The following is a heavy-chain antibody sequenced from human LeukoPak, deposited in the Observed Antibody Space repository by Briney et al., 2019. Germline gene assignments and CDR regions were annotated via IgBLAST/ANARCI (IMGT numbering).Heavy chain of an antibody. CDR1: GFTFTNHW. J-gene: IGHJ5*02. D-gene: IGHD1-7*01. CDR3: ARGATDTTRWFAP. V-gene: IGHV3-7*01. Sequence: GGSLRLSCVATGFTFTNHWMSWVRQTIGKGLECVAKIREDGSETHYVDSVKGRFTISRDNARNSLFLQMNNLRAEDTATYYCARGATDTTRWFAPWGQGTLITVSS. CDR2: IREDGSET.